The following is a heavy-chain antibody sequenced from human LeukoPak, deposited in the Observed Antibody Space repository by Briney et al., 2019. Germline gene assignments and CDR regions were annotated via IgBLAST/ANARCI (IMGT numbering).Heavy chain of an antibody. CDR1: GGSISSYY. D-gene: IGHD1-26*01. V-gene: IGHV4-59*01. CDR3: ARDIGGSYWGLDY. Sequence: SETLSLTRTVSGGSISSYYWSWIRQPPGKGLEWIGYIYYSGSTNYNPSLKSRVTISVDTSKNQFSLKLSSVTAADTAVYYCARDIGGSYWGLDYWGQGTLVTVSS. J-gene: IGHJ4*02. CDR2: IYYSGST.